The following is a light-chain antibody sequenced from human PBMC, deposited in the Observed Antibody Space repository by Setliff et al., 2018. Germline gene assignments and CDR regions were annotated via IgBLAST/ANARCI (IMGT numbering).Light chain of an antibody. Sequence: QFVLTQPASVSGSPGQSITISCTGTNSDVGAYNYVSWYQRHPGEAPKLLLYDVSNRPSGISHRFSGSKSGSTASLTISGLQAEDEADYFCSSYTNSRTVIFGGGTKVTVL. J-gene: IGLJ2*01. V-gene: IGLV2-14*03. CDR3: SSYTNSRTVI. CDR1: NSDVGAYNY. CDR2: DVS.